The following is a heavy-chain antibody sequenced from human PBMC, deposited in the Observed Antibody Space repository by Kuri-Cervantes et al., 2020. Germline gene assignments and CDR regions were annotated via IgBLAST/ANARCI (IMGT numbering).Heavy chain of an antibody. CDR3: ARDFRYYGSGSYPDYYYGMDV. V-gene: IGHV1-46*01. CDR1: GYTFTSYY. CDR2: INPSGGST. J-gene: IGHJ6*02. Sequence: ASVKVSCKASGYTFTSYYMHWVRQAPGQGLEWMGIINPSGGSTSYAQKFQGRVTMTRDTSTSTVYMELSSLRSEDTAVYYCARDFRYYGSGSYPDYYYGMDVWGQGTTVTVSS. D-gene: IGHD3-10*01.